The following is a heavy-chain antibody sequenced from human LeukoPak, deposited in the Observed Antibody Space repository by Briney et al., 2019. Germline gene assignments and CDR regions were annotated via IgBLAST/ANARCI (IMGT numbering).Heavy chain of an antibody. CDR2: IYYSGST. CDR1: GGSISSGGYC. D-gene: IGHD4-17*01. Sequence: SQTLSLTCTVSGGSISSGGYCWSWIRQHPGKGLEWIGYIYYSGSTYYNPSLKSRITISVDTSKNQFSLKLSSVTAADTAVYYCARRTVSDYYYYGMDVWGQGTTVTVSS. V-gene: IGHV4-31*03. J-gene: IGHJ6*02. CDR3: ARRTVSDYYYYGMDV.